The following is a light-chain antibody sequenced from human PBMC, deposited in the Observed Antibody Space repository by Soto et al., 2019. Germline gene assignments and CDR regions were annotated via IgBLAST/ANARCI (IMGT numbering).Light chain of an antibody. Sequence: QSVLTQPASVSGSPGQSITISCTGTITDIGASNYVSWYQQHPGKAPKLLIYGVSSRPSGVSNRFSGSKSGNAAYLTISGLQADDEPEYYCSSYSSIITPYVFGTGTKLTVL. CDR1: ITDIGASNY. J-gene: IGLJ1*01. CDR3: SSYSSIITPYV. CDR2: GVS. V-gene: IGLV2-14*01.